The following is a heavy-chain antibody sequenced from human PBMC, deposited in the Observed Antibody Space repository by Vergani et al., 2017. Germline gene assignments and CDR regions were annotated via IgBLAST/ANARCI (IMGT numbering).Heavy chain of an antibody. V-gene: IGHV3-9*01. CDR2: ISWNSGSI. J-gene: IGHJ6*02. Sequence: EVQLVESGGGLVQPGRSLRLSCAASGFTFDDYAMHWVRQAPGKGLEWVSGISWNSGSIGYADSVKGRFTISRDNAKNSLYLQMNSLRAEDTALYYCANDTGAGTNYYYYGMDVWGQGTTVTVSS. D-gene: IGHD2-8*01. CDR1: GFTFDDYA. CDR3: ANDTGAGTNYYYYGMDV.